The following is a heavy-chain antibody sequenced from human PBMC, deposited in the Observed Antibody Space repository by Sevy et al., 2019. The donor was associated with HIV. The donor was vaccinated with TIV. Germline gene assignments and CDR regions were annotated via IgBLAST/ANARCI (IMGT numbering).Heavy chain of an antibody. CDR2: IVTLADT. CDR1: GFIFSNYD. Sequence: GGSLRLSCVGSGFIFSNYDMHWVRQRTGKGLEWVASIVTLADTFYPDSVRGRFTISRENAKNSLFLQMNDLRVGDTAVYFCTRHGILPYGSGKAFDIWGRGTTVTVSS. V-gene: IGHV3-13*01. CDR3: TRHGILPYGSGKAFDI. D-gene: IGHD3-10*01. J-gene: IGHJ3*02.